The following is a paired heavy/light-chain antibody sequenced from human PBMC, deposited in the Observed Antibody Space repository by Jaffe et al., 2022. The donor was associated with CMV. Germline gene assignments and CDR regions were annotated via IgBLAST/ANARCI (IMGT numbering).Heavy chain of an antibody. CDR2: ISSSGSTI. J-gene: IGHJ4*02. D-gene: IGHD6-19*01. CDR3: ARDRRYSSGVEIDY. Sequence: QVQLVESGGGLVKPGGSLRLSCAASGFTFSDYYMSWIRQAPGKGLEWVSYISSSGSTIYYADSVKGRFTISRDNAKNSLYLQMNSLRAEDTAVYYCARDRRYSSGVEIDYWGQGTLVTVSS. V-gene: IGHV3-11*01. CDR1: GFTFSDYY.
Light chain of an antibody. CDR1: QSISSY. CDR2: AAS. CDR3: QQSYSTPFT. J-gene: IGKJ2*01. Sequence: DIQMTQSPSSLSASVGDRVTITCRASQSISSYLNWYQQKPGKAPKLLIYAASSLQSGVPSRFSGSGSGTDFTLTISSLQPEDFATYYCQQSYSTPFTFGQGTKLEIK. V-gene: IGKV1-39*01.